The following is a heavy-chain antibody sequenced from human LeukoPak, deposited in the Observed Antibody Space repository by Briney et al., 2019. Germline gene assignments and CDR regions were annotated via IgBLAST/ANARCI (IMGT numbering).Heavy chain of an antibody. CDR3: ARGLERESYGL. CDR1: GGSISSSGYY. Sequence: SETLSLTCTVSGGSISSSGYYWGWVRQPPGKGLEWIGSIYYSGSTNYNPSLKSRVTISVDTSKNQFSLKLSSVTAADTAVYYCARGLERESYGLWGQGTLVTVSS. CDR2: IYYSGST. D-gene: IGHD1-26*01. J-gene: IGHJ4*02. V-gene: IGHV4-39*07.